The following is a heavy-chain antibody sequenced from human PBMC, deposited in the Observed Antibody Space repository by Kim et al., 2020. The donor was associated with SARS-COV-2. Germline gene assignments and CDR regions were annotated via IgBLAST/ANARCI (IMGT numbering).Heavy chain of an antibody. J-gene: IGHJ6*02. V-gene: IGHV3-11*06. D-gene: IGHD3-10*01. CDR3: ASLFHWFGELLGYYYYGMDV. Sequence: RFTIARDNAKNSLYLQMNSLRAEDTAVYYCASLFHWFGELLGYYYYGMDVWGQGTTVTVSS.